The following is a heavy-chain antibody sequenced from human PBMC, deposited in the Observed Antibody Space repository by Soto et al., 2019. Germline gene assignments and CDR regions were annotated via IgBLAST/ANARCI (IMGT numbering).Heavy chain of an antibody. CDR2: LSGGGSTT. D-gene: IGHD3-9*01. J-gene: IGHJ4*02. CDR1: GFTFSLSA. Sequence: EVQLLESGGGFVQPGESLSLSCAASGFTFSLSAMSWVCQAPGRGLDWVSSLSGGGSTTDYADSVKGRFTISRDNSKNTVHLQMNSLRAEDTAVYYCAKGPEYDILTGCDYWGQGALVTVSS. V-gene: IGHV3-23*01. CDR3: AKGPEYDILTGCDY.